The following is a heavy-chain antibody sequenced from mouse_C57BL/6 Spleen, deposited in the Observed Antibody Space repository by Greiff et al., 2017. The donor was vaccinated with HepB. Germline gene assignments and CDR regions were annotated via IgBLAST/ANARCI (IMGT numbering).Heavy chain of an antibody. CDR3: TQGYYGSSYSWFAY. Sequence: VQLQQSGAELVRPGASVKLSCTASGFNIKDYYMHWVKQRPEQGLEWIGRIDPEDGDTEYAPKFQGKATMTADTSTNTAYLQLSSLTSEDTAVYYCTQGYYGSSYSWFAYWGQGTLVTVSA. J-gene: IGHJ3*01. CDR1: GFNIKDYY. V-gene: IGHV14-1*01. CDR2: IDPEDGDT. D-gene: IGHD1-1*01.